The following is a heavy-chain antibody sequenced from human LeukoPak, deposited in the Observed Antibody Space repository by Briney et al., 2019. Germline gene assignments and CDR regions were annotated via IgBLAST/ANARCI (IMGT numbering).Heavy chain of an antibody. CDR2: ISGSGGST. CDR1: GFTFSSYA. D-gene: IGHD6-13*01. J-gene: IGHJ4*02. Sequence: GGSLRLSCAASGFTFSSYAMSWVRQAPGKGLEWVSAISGSGGSTYYADSVKGRFTISRDNSKNAPYLQMNSLRAEDTAVYYCAKSWQQLVPHDYWGQGTLVTVSS. CDR3: AKSWQQLVPHDY. V-gene: IGHV3-23*01.